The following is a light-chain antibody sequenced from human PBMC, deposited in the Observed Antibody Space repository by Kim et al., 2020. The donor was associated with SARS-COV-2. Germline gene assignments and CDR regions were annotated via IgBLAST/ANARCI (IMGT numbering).Light chain of an antibody. J-gene: IGLJ3*02. Sequence: GKTVTISCTGSSGSIASNYVPWYQQRPGSAPTTVIYEDNQRPSGVPDRFSGSIDSSSNSASLTISGLKTEGEADYYCQSYDSSNRVFGGGTQLTVL. CDR3: QSYDSSNRV. CDR2: EDN. V-gene: IGLV6-57*02. CDR1: SGSIASNY.